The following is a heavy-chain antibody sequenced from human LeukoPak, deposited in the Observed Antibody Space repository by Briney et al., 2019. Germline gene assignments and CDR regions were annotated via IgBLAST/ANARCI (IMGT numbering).Heavy chain of an antibody. J-gene: IGHJ4*02. V-gene: IGHV3-15*01. CDR3: TTNTYYYDSSGYYPLRY. D-gene: IGHD3-22*01. CDR2: IKSKTDGGTT. CDR1: GFTFNNAW. Sequence: GGSLRLSCAASGFTFNNAWMSWVRQAPGKGLEWVGRIKSKTDGGTTDYAAPVKGRFTISRGDSKNTLYLQMNSLKTEDTAVYYCTTNTYYYDSSGYYPLRYWGQGTLVTVSS.